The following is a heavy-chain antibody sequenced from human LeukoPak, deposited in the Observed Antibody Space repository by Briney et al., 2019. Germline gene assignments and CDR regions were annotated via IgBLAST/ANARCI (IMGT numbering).Heavy chain of an antibody. J-gene: IGHJ4*02. D-gene: IGHD3-9*01. CDR3: ARAFGAGLLRYFDWLSPTDY. V-gene: IGHV3-30-3*01. CDR2: ISYDGSNK. Sequence: GGSLRLSCAASGFTFSSYAMHWVRQAPGKGLEWVAVISYDGSNKYYADSVKGRFTISRDNSKNTLYLQMNSLRAEDTAVYYCARAFGAGLLRYFDWLSPTDYWGQGTLVTVSS. CDR1: GFTFSSYA.